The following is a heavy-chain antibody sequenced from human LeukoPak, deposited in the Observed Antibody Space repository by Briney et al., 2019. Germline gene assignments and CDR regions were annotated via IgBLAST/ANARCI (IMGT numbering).Heavy chain of an antibody. J-gene: IGHJ4*02. Sequence: SETLSLTCAVYGGSFSGYYWSWIRQPPGKGLEWIGEINHSGSTYYNPSLKSRVTISVDTSKNQFSLKLSSVTAADTAVYYCARDLDSTLFDYWGQGTLVTVSS. D-gene: IGHD2-2*01. V-gene: IGHV4-34*01. CDR1: GGSFSGYY. CDR3: ARDLDSTLFDY. CDR2: INHSGST.